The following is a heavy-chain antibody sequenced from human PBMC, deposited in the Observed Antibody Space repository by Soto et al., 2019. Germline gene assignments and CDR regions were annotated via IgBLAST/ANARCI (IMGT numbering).Heavy chain of an antibody. J-gene: IGHJ6*02. Sequence: QVQLVESGGGVVQPGRSLRLSCAASGFTFSSYGMHWVRQAPGKGLEWVAVISYDGSNKYYADSVKGRFTISRDNSKNRLYLQMTSLRAEDTAVYYCAKEYGSGGGIDVWGQGTTVTVSS. D-gene: IGHD3-10*01. CDR3: AKEYGSGGGIDV. CDR2: ISYDGSNK. V-gene: IGHV3-30*18. CDR1: GFTFSSYG.